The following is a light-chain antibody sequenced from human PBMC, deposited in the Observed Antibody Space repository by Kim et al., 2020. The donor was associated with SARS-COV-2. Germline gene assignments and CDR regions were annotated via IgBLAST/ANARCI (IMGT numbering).Light chain of an antibody. Sequence: DIQMTQSPSSLSASVGDRVTITCRASQSISRYLQWYHQKPGKAPELLISAASILQRGVPSRLSGSASGTDFTLTISSLQPEDFGTYYCQQSCSFPWTFGQGTKLEI. CDR3: QQSCSFPWT. CDR2: AAS. CDR1: QSISRY. V-gene: IGKV1-39*01. J-gene: IGKJ1*01.